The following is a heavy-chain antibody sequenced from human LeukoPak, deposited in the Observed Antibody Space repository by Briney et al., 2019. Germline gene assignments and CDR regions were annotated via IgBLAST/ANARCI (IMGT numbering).Heavy chain of an antibody. CDR1: GGSISSSSYY. CDR3: ARARGDYTDGENFDY. Sequence: PSETLSLTCTVSGGSISSSSYYWGWIRQPPGKGLEWIGSIYYSGSTYYNPSLKSRVTISVDTSKNQFSLKLSSVTAADTAVYYCARARGDYTDGENFDYWGRGTLVTVSS. V-gene: IGHV4-39*07. CDR2: IYYSGST. D-gene: IGHD4-17*01. J-gene: IGHJ4*02.